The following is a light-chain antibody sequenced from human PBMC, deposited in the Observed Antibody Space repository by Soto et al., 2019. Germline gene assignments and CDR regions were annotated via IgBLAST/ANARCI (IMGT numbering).Light chain of an antibody. Sequence: DIQMTQSPSTLSASLGDRVTIICRASRSVDKWLAWYQQKSGKAPKLLIYEASHLQSGVPSRFGGSGSGTEFTLTISSLQPDDFATYYCQQYDSYSWTFGQGTKVDIK. CDR2: EAS. J-gene: IGKJ1*01. CDR3: QQYDSYSWT. V-gene: IGKV1-5*02. CDR1: RSVDKW.